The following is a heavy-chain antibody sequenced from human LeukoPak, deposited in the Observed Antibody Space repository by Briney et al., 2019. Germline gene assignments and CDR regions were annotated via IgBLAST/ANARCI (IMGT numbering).Heavy chain of an antibody. CDR2: IYYSGST. V-gene: IGHV4-59*08. CDR1: GGSISSYY. CDR3: ARHGHSSSWSSYFDY. J-gene: IGHJ4*02. D-gene: IGHD6-13*01. Sequence: SETLSLTCTVSGGSISSYYWSWIRQPPGKGLEWIGYIYYSGSTNYNPSLKSRVTISVDTSKNQFSLKLSSVTAADTAVYYCARHGHSSSWSSYFDYWGQGTLVTVSS.